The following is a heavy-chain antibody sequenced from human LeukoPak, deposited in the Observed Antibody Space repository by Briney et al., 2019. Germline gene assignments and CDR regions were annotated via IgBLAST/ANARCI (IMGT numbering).Heavy chain of an antibody. J-gene: IGHJ6*03. CDR3: ARHVITVTTFGFSHYYYYMDV. V-gene: IGHV4-39*01. CDR1: GVSISSSSYY. Sequence: SETLSLTCTVSGVSISSSSYYSGWIRQPPGKGLEWIGSIYYSGSTYYNPSLKSRVTISVDTSKNQFSLKLSSVTAADTAVYYCARHVITVTTFGFSHYYYYMDVWGKGTTVTVSS. D-gene: IGHD4-11*01. CDR2: IYYSGST.